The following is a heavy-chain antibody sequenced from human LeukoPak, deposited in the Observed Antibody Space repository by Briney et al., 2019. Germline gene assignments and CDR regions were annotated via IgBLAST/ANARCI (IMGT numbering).Heavy chain of an antibody. V-gene: IGHV3-21*01. J-gene: IGHJ6*02. D-gene: IGHD2-15*01. CDR2: ITTRSSYM. CDR1: GFTFSSYS. CDR3: AKDRLTYYYYGMDV. Sequence: GGSLRLSCAASGFTFSSYSMNWVRQAPGKGLEWVACITTRSSYMYYADSVKGRFTISRDNAKNSLYLQMNSLRAEDTAVYYCAKDRLTYYYYGMDVWGQGTTVTVSS.